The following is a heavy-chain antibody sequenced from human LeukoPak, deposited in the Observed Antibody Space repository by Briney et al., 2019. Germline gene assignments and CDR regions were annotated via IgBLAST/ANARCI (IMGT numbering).Heavy chain of an antibody. D-gene: IGHD3-10*01. CDR2: TYYRSKWYN. Sequence: SQTLSLTCAISGDSVSSNSAAWNWIRQSPSRGLEWLGRTYYRSKWYNDYAVSVKSRMTINPDTSKNQFSLQLNSVTPEDTAVYYCARAYARIFGELLSDYFDYWGQGTLVTVSS. V-gene: IGHV6-1*01. CDR1: GDSVSSNSAA. J-gene: IGHJ4*02. CDR3: ARAYARIFGELLSDYFDY.